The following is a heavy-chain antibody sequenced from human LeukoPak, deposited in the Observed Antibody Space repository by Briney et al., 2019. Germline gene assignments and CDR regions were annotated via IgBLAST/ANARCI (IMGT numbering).Heavy chain of an antibody. Sequence: PGGSLRLSCAASGFTFSSYGMHWVRQAPGKGLEWVAFIRYDGSNKYYADSVKGRFTISRDNSKNTLYLQMNSLRAEDTAVYYCARSRRLLRFLEWQNIKYYVDAFDIWGQGTMVTVSS. J-gene: IGHJ3*02. CDR2: IRYDGSNK. CDR3: ARSRRLLRFLEWQNIKYYVDAFDI. CDR1: GFTFSSYG. D-gene: IGHD3-3*01. V-gene: IGHV3-30*02.